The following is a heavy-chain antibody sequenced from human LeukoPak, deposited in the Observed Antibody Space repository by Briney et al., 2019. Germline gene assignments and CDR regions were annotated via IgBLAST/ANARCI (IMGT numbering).Heavy chain of an antibody. J-gene: IGHJ3*02. CDR1: GGSISSYY. V-gene: IGHV4-59*08. CDR3: ARHPRAGNAFDI. CDR2: IYYSGST. Sequence: SETLSLTCTVSGGSISSYYWSWIRQPPGKGLEWIGYIYYSGSTNYNPSLKSRVTISVDTSKNQFSLKLSSVTAADTAVYYCARHPRAGNAFDIWGQGTIVTVSS.